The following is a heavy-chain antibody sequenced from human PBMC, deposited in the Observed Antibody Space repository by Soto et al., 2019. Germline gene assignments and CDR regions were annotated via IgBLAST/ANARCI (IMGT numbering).Heavy chain of an antibody. CDR2: IKQDGSEK. CDR3: ARGSSGERGGITMFGVVIARGYYYMDV. CDR1: GFTFSSYW. Sequence: EVQLVESGGGLVQPGGSLRLSCAASGFTFSSYWMSWVRQAPGKGLEWVAHIKQDGSEKYYVDSVKGRFTISRDNAKNERYLQMNSLRAEDTAVYYCARGSSGERGGITMFGVVIARGYYYMDVWGKGTTVTVSS. J-gene: IGHJ6*03. D-gene: IGHD3-3*01. V-gene: IGHV3-7*01.